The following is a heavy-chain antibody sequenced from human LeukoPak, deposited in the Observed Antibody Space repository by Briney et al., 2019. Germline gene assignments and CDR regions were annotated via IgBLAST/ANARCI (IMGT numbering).Heavy chain of an antibody. CDR1: GFTFGDYA. J-gene: IGHJ4*02. Sequence: PGRSLRLSCTASGFTFGDYAMSWVRQAPGKGLEWVGFIRSKAYGGTTEYAASVKGRFTISRDDSKSIAYLQMNSLKTEDTAVYYCTSRGGDSSGFFGDYWGQGTLVTVSS. V-gene: IGHV3-49*04. D-gene: IGHD3-22*01. CDR3: TSRGGDSSGFFGDY. CDR2: IRSKAYGGTT.